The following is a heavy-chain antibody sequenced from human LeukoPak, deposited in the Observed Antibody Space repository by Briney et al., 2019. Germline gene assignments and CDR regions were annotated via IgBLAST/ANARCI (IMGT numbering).Heavy chain of an antibody. CDR2: ISWNSGSI. D-gene: IGHD3-22*01. V-gene: IGHV3-9*01. CDR1: GFTFDDHA. Sequence: GRSLRLSCAASGFTFDDHAMHWVRQAPGKGLEWVSGISWNSGSIGYADSVKGRFTISRDNAKNSLYLQMNSLRAEDTALYYCAKGGYYSPYYFDYWGQGTLVTVSS. CDR3: AKGGYYSPYYFDY. J-gene: IGHJ4*02.